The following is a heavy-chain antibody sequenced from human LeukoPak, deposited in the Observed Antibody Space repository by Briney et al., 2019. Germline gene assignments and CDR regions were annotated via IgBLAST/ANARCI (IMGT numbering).Heavy chain of an antibody. J-gene: IGHJ6*02. CDR2: IWYDGSNK. CDR3: ARGPSDSYSSGWYQIRNYYYYYYGMDV. Sequence: GGSLRLSCAASGFTFSSYGMHWVRQAPGKGLEWVAVIWYDGSNKYYADSVKGRFTISRDNSKNTLYLQMNSLRAEDTAVYYCARGPSDSYSSGWYQIRNYYYYYYGMDVWGQGTTVTVSS. CDR1: GFTFSSYG. D-gene: IGHD6-19*01. V-gene: IGHV3-33*01.